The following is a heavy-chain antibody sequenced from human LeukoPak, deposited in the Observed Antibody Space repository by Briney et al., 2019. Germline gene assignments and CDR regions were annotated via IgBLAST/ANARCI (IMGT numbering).Heavy chain of an antibody. Sequence: GGSLRLSCVASGFTFGTYGMHWVRQAPGKGLEWVAFIRFDGSHKYHADSVRGRFTISRDNSKSTVYLQMNSLRVGDTAVYYCARDTPYFDYWGQGTLVTVSS. CDR2: IRFDGSHK. CDR1: GFTFGTYG. J-gene: IGHJ4*02. V-gene: IGHV3-30*02. CDR3: ARDTPYFDY.